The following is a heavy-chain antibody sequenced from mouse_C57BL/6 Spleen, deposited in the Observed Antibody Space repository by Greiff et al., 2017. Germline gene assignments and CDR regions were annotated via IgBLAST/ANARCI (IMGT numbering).Heavy chain of an antibody. Sequence: EVMLVESGGDLVKPGGSLKLSCAASGFTFSSYGMSWVRQTPDKRLEWVATISSGGSYTYSPDSVKGRFTISRDNAKNTLYLQMSSLKSEDTAMYYCARHGYDGTGNYAMDYWGQGTSVTVSS. D-gene: IGHD2-2*01. CDR1: GFTFSSYG. CDR3: ARHGYDGTGNYAMDY. J-gene: IGHJ4*01. V-gene: IGHV5-6*01. CDR2: ISSGGSYT.